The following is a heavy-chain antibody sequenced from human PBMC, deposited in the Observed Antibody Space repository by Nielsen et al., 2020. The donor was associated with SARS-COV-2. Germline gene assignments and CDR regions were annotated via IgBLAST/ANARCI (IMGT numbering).Heavy chain of an antibody. V-gene: IGHV5-51*01. Sequence: WIRQPPGKGLEWMGIIYPGDSDTRYSPSFRGQVTFSADKSISTAYLQWSSLKASDTAMYYCARQYCSSTDCFNYFDSWGQGTLVTVSS. CDR2: IYPGDSDT. J-gene: IGHJ4*02. CDR3: ARQYCSSTDCFNYFDS. D-gene: IGHD2-2*01.